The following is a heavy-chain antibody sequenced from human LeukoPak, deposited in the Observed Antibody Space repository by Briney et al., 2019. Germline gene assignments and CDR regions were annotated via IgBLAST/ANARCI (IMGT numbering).Heavy chain of an antibody. Sequence: SETLSLTCTVSGGSISSYYWSWIRQPAGKGLEWIGRIYTSGSTNYNPSLKSRVTMSVDTSKNQFSLKLSSVTAADTAVYYCARGYRYCSSTSCYAHWYFDLWGRGTLATVSS. D-gene: IGHD2-2*01. CDR2: IYTSGST. V-gene: IGHV4-4*07. CDR3: ARGYRYCSSTSCYAHWYFDL. CDR1: GGSISSYY. J-gene: IGHJ2*01.